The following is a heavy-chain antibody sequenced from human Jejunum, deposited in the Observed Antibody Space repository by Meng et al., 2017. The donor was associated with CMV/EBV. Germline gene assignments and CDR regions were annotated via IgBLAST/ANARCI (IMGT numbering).Heavy chain of an antibody. CDR2: IIPILGIA. J-gene: IGHJ4*02. Sequence: QVQLVRSGAGVKSSGYSGQVDCKDSGGTFSSDTISWVRQAPGQGLEWMGRIIPILGIANYAQKFQGRVTITADKSTSTAYMELSSLRSEDTAVYYCARDEGGWLTAPDYWGQGTLVTVSS. CDR3: ARDEGGWLTAPDY. D-gene: IGHD5-24*01. CDR1: GGTFSSDT. V-gene: IGHV1-69*08.